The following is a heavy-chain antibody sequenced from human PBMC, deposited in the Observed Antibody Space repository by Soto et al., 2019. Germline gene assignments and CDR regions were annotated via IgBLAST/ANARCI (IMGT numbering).Heavy chain of an antibody. Sequence: GGALRSSCEASGLTFSSYTMNWVRRAPGKGLEWVATIGGSGDGTYYGDSVKGRFTISRDNSKNTVYLQMNSLRAEDTAIYYCARAREASLLRVGSSYWGQGTLGTLYS. V-gene: IGHV3-23*01. D-gene: IGHD6-6*01. J-gene: IGHJ4*02. CDR2: IGGSGDGT. CDR3: ARAREASLLRVGSSY. CDR1: GLTFSSYT.